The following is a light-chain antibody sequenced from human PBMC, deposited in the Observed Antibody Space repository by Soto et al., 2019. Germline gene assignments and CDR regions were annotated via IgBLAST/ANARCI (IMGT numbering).Light chain of an antibody. Sequence: ETMMTQSPDTLSVSLGERSTLSFISSQSVSSNLAWYQQKPGQAPRLLIYGASTRATGIPARFSGSGSGTEFTLTISSLQSEDFAVYYCQQYNNWPPWTFGQGTKVDIK. J-gene: IGKJ1*01. V-gene: IGKV3-15*01. CDR3: QQYNNWPPWT. CDR2: GAS. CDR1: QSVSSN.